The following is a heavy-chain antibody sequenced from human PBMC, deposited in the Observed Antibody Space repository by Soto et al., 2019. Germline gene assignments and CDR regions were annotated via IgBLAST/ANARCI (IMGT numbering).Heavy chain of an antibody. Sequence: PGGSLRLSCATSGFNFNIFRMHWVRQAPGKGLEWVSDISSSESTKYYADSVKGRFTISRDNAKNSLYLQMNSLKTEDTAVYYCCAIRGGQPDYWGQGTLVTVSS. CDR2: ISSSESTK. J-gene: IGHJ4*02. CDR3: CAIRGGQPDY. V-gene: IGHV3-48*04. CDR1: GFNFNIFR. D-gene: IGHD3-10*01.